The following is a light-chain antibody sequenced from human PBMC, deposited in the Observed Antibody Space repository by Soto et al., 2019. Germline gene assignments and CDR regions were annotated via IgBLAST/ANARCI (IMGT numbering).Light chain of an antibody. J-gene: IGKJ2*01. Sequence: DIQMTQSPSSLSSSVSETFTITCRASQSITSYLNWYQQTPGKAPKVLIYATSTLQDGAPSRFSGSGSGTDFTLTISSLQPEDFAIYFCQQSYSIPYTFGQGTKVDIK. CDR3: QQSYSIPYT. CDR2: ATS. CDR1: QSITSY. V-gene: IGKV1-39*01.